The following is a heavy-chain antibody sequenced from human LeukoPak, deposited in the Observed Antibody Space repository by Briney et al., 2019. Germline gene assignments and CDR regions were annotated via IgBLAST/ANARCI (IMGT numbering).Heavy chain of an antibody. Sequence: GGSLRLSCAASGFTFSSYNMNWVRQAPGKGLEWVSGISSSGGSTYYADSVKGRFTISRDNSKNTLYLQMNSLRAEDTAVYYCAKDLGGSGSYYPDYWGQGTLVTVSA. CDR1: GFTFSSYN. J-gene: IGHJ4*02. V-gene: IGHV3-23*01. CDR3: AKDLGGSGSYYPDY. CDR2: ISSSGGST. D-gene: IGHD3-10*01.